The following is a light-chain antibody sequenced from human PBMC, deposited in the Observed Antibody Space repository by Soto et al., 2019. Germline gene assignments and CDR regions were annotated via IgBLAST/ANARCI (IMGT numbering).Light chain of an antibody. V-gene: IGKV2D-30*01. J-gene: IGKJ1*01. CDR3: LQDYSYPRT. CDR1: QGLVYSDGNTY. CDR2: KVS. Sequence: DVVMTQSPLSLPVTLGQPASISCRSSQGLVYSDGNTYLNWFQQRPGQSPRRLIYKVSNWDSGVPSRFSGSGSGTDFTLTISSLQPEDFATYYCLQDYSYPRTFGQGTKVDIK.